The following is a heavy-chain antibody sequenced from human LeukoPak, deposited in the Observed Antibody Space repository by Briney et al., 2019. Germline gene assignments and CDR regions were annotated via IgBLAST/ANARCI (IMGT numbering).Heavy chain of an antibody. Sequence: GASVKVSCKASGYTFTSYGISWVRQAPGQGLEWMGWISAYNGNTNYAQKLQGRVTMTTDTSTSTAYMELRSLRSDDTAVYYCARGTIVVVRNYYYYGMDVWGQGTTVTVSS. V-gene: IGHV1-18*01. D-gene: IGHD2-21*01. CDR3: ARGTIVVVRNYYYYGMDV. CDR1: GYTFTSYG. J-gene: IGHJ6*02. CDR2: ISAYNGNT.